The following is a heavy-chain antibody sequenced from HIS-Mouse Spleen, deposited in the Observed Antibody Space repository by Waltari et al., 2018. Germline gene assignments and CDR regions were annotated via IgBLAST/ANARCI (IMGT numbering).Heavy chain of an antibody. CDR2: IHHSGST. D-gene: IGHD3-22*01. Sequence: QVQLQQWGAGLLKPSETLSLTCAVYGGSFSGYYWSWIRQPPGKGLEWIGEIHHSGSTNYNPSLKSRVTISVDTSKNQFSLKLSSVTAADTAVYYCARGPYYYDSSGYSYFDYWGQGTLVTVSS. CDR1: GGSFSGYY. V-gene: IGHV4-34*01. J-gene: IGHJ4*02. CDR3: ARGPYYYDSSGYSYFDY.